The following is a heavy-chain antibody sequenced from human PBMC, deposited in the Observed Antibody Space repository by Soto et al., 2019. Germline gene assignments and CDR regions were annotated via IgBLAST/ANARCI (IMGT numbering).Heavy chain of an antibody. CDR1: GGSISDSY. D-gene: IGHD5-12*01. V-gene: IGHV4-59*08. Sequence: SETLSLTCTVSGGSISDSYWGWIRQPPGKGLEWIGYIYYSGSTKYNPSLKSRATISLDRSKSQFSLELSSMTAADTAVYYCARRVRGSSAFDPNNWFGPWGQGVLVTVSS. CDR3: ARRVRGSSAFDPNNWFGP. J-gene: IGHJ5*02. CDR2: IYYSGST.